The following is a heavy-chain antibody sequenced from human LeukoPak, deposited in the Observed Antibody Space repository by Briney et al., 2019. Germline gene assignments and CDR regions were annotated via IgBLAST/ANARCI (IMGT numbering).Heavy chain of an antibody. CDR3: ARDWDIVVVPAATTPNYYFDY. CDR2: INPSGGST. V-gene: IGHV1-46*01. CDR1: GYTFTSYY. Sequence: AASVKVSCKASGYTFTSYYMHWVRQAPGQGLEWMGIINPSGGSTSYAQKFQGRVTMTRDTSISTAYMELSRLRSDNTAVYYCARDWDIVVVPAATTPNYYFDYWGQGTLVTVSS. J-gene: IGHJ4*02. D-gene: IGHD2-2*01.